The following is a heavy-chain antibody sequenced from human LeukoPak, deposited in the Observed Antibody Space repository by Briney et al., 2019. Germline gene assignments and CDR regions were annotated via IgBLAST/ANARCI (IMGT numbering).Heavy chain of an antibody. J-gene: IGHJ3*02. CDR3: ARHEGYCSSTTCYGAFDI. D-gene: IGHD2-2*01. CDR2: IYYSGRT. V-gene: IGHV4-39*01. Sequence: PSETLSLTCTVSGGSLSSSNSYWGWIRQPSGKGLEWTGTIYYSGRTYYNPSLKSRVSISVDTSKNQFSLNLSSVTAADTAVYYCARHEGYCSSTTCYGAFDIWGQGTMVTVSS. CDR1: GGSLSSSNSY.